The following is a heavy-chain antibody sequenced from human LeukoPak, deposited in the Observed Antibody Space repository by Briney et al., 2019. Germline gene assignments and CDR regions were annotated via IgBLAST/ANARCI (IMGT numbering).Heavy chain of an antibody. J-gene: IGHJ4*02. CDR1: GGSFSGYY. CDR2: INHSGST. Sequence: PSETLSLTCAVYGGSFSGYYWSWIRQPPGKGLEWIGEINHSGSTNYNPSLKRRVTLSVDTSKSQLSLKLSSVTAADTAVYYCARGSDFFDYWGQGTLVTVSS. V-gene: IGHV4-34*01. CDR3: ARGSDFFDY.